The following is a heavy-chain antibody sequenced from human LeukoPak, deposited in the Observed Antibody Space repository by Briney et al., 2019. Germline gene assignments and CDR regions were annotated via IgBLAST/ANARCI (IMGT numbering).Heavy chain of an antibody. CDR2: ISGSGTGT. V-gene: IGHV3-23*01. J-gene: IGHJ4*02. CDR3: ASHPKSGGNFDY. D-gene: IGHD4-23*01. Sequence: GGSLRLSRAASGFTFSTCAMSWVRQAPGKGLEWVSAISGSGTGTYYTASVKGRFTTSRDNSKNTLYLEMNNLRAEDTAVYYCASHPKSGGNFDYWGQGTLVTVCS. CDR1: GFTFSTCA.